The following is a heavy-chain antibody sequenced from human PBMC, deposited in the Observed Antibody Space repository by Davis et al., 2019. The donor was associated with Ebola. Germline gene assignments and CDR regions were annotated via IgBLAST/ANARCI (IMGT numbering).Heavy chain of an antibody. CDR1: GFTFSSYW. V-gene: IGHV3-7*03. CDR3: AITWGFSSGWL. CDR2: IKQDGSEK. Sequence: PGGSLRLSCAASGFTFSSYWMSWVRQAPGKGLEWVANIKQDGSEKYYVDSVKGRFTISRDNAKNSLYLQMNSLRAEDTALYHCAITWGFSSGWLWGQGTLVTVSS. J-gene: IGHJ4*02. D-gene: IGHD6-19*01.